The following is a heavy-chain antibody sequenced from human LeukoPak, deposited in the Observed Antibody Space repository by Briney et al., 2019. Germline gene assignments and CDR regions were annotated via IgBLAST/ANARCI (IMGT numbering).Heavy chain of an antibody. Sequence: VASVKGSCKASGYTFTGYYMHWVRQAPGQGLEWMGWISPNNGGANFAQKFQGRVTMTRDTSISTAYMELSSLTSDDTAVYYCARDQATTVTSYYYYGMDVWGQGTTVTVSS. CDR3: ARDQATTVTSYYYYGMDV. J-gene: IGHJ6*02. CDR2: ISPNNGGA. D-gene: IGHD4-17*01. CDR1: GYTFTGYY. V-gene: IGHV1-2*02.